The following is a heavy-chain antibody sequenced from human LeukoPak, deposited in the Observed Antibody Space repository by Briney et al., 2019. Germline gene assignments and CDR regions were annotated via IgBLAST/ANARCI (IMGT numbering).Heavy chain of an antibody. CDR3: ARAGSSGYYFDY. CDR1: GGSISSHY. CDR2: IYYSGST. Sequence: SETLSLTCTVSGGSISSHYWSWIRQPPGKGLEWIGYIYYSGSTNYNPSLKSRVTISVDTSKNQFSLKLSSVTAADTAVYYCARAGSSGYYFDYWGQGTLVTVSS. V-gene: IGHV4-59*11. D-gene: IGHD3-22*01. J-gene: IGHJ4*02.